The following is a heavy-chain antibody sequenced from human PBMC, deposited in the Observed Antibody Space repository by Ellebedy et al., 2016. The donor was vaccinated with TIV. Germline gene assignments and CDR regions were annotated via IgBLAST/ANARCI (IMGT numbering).Heavy chain of an antibody. Sequence: PGGSLRLSCVASGFTFSRHYMHWVRQAPGKGLVWVSRINSGGSSTSYADSVKGRFTISRDNAKNTLYLQMNSLRAEDTAVYYCARDGIVGGTTEYYFDYWGQGTLVTVSS. CDR3: ARDGIVGGTTEYYFDY. CDR1: GFTFSRHY. V-gene: IGHV3-74*01. CDR2: INSGGSST. D-gene: IGHD1-26*01. J-gene: IGHJ4*02.